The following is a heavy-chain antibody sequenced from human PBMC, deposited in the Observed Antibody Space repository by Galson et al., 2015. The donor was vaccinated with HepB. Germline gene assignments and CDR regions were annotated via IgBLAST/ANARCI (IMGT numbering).Heavy chain of an antibody. CDR3: ARSGYCSSTSCYSNWFVP. CDR2: IYPGDSDT. CDR1: GYSFTSYW. D-gene: IGHD2-2*01. Sequence: QSGAEVKKPGESLKISCKGSGYSFTSYWIGWVRQMPGKGLEWMGIIYPGDSDTRYSPSFQGQVTISADKSISTAYLQWSSLKASDTAMYYCARSGYCSSTSCYSNWFVPWCHGALVTV. V-gene: IGHV5-51*01. J-gene: IGHJ5*02.